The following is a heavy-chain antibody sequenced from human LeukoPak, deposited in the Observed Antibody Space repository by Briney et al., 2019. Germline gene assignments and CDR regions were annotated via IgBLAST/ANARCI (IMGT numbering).Heavy chain of an antibody. V-gene: IGHV3-7*03. CDR3: ARLVGDVTTWDC. CDR1: GFIFSDYW. Sequence: GGSLRLSCTASGFIFSDYWMSWVRQAPGKGLEWVASIKQDESEKYYVDSVKGRFTTSRDNAKSSLYLQMNASRGEDTAVYYCARLVGDVTTWDCWGQGTLVTVSS. CDR2: IKQDESEK. D-gene: IGHD1-26*01. J-gene: IGHJ4*02.